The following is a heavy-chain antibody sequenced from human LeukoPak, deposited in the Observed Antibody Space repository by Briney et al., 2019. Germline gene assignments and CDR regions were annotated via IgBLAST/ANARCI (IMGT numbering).Heavy chain of an antibody. J-gene: IGHJ4*02. V-gene: IGHV3-21*01. CDR3: AKDDYYGGVFDY. CDR1: GFTFSSYS. Sequence: GGSLRLSCAASGFTFSSYSMNWVRQAPGKGLEWVSSISSSSSYIYYADSVKGRFTISRDNAKNTLYLQMNSLRAEDTAVYYCAKDDYYGGVFDYWGQGTLVTVSS. CDR2: ISSSSSYI. D-gene: IGHD4-23*01.